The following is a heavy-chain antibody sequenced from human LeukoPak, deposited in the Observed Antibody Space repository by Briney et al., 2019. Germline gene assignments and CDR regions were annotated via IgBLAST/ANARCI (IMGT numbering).Heavy chain of an antibody. CDR1: GFIFDDYG. Sequence: GGSLRLSCAASGFIFDDYGMSWVRQAPGKGLEWVSGINWNGGSTGYADSVKGRFTISRDNAKNSLYLQMNSLRAEDTALYYCARAGEYQMLYVSDSWGQGTLVTVSS. V-gene: IGHV3-20*04. J-gene: IGHJ4*02. CDR3: ARAGEYQMLYVSDS. D-gene: IGHD2-2*02. CDR2: INWNGGST.